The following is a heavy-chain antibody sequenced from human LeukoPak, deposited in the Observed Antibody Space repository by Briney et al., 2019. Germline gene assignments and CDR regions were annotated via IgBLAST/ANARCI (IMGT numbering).Heavy chain of an antibody. D-gene: IGHD2-2*01. Sequence: SETLSLTCTVSGGSISSYYWSWIRQPAGKGLEWIGRIYTSGSTNYNPSLKSRVTMSVDTSKNQFSLKLSSVTAADTAVYYCARSTVDIVVVPAATMGVYYYYYMDVWGKGPRSPSP. CDR3: ARSTVDIVVVPAATMGVYYYYYMDV. J-gene: IGHJ6*03. CDR2: IYTSGST. CDR1: GGSISSYY. V-gene: IGHV4-4*07.